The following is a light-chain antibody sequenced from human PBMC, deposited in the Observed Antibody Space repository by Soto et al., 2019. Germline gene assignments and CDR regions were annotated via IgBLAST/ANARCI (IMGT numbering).Light chain of an antibody. J-gene: IGKJ3*01. Sequence: DIQLTQSPSFLSASVGDRVTITCRASQGISSYLAWYQLKPGTAPKLLLYAASTLQSGVPSSFSGSGSGTEFTLTINSLQPEDFATYFCQQLNNYPFTFGPGTKVEIK. CDR1: QGISSY. CDR3: QQLNNYPFT. CDR2: AAS. V-gene: IGKV1-9*01.